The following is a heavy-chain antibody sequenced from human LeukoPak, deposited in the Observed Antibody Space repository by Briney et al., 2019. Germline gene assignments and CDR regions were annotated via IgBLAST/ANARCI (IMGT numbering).Heavy chain of an antibody. Sequence: SETLSLTCTVSGGSISSGGYYWSWTRQHPGKGLEWIGYIYYSGSTYYNPSLKSRVTISVDTSKNQFSLKLSSVTASDTAVYYCARASTDTAMVFYYYGMDVWGKGTTVTVSS. V-gene: IGHV4-31*03. J-gene: IGHJ6*04. D-gene: IGHD5-18*01. CDR1: GGSISSGGYY. CDR2: IYYSGST. CDR3: ARASTDTAMVFYYYGMDV.